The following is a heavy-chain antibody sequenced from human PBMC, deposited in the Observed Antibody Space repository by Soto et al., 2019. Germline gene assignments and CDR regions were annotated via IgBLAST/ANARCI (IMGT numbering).Heavy chain of an antibody. J-gene: IGHJ3*02. CDR3: IVVDVDWLGASI. D-gene: IGHD3-9*01. V-gene: IGHV3-73*01. CDR2: VGSKANSYAT. Sequence: LRISCADVWVTFSGSAMLWVRQASGQGLEWVGGVGSKANSYATAYAASVKGRFTISRDDSKNTAYLQMNSLKTEDTAVYYCIVVDVDWLGASIWGQGTMVTVSS. CDR1: WVTFSGSA.